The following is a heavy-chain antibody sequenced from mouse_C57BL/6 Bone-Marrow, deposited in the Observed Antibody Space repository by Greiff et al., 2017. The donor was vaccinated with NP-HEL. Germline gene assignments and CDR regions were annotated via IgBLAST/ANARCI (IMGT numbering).Heavy chain of an antibody. D-gene: IGHD1-1*02. V-gene: IGHV1-69*01. CDR2: IDPSDSYT. CDR3: AREILGCDY. Sequence: QVQLQQPGAELVMPGASVKLSCKASGYTFTSYWMHWVKQRPGQGLEWIGEIDPSDSYTNYNQKFKGKSTLTVDKSSSTAYMQLSSLTSEDSAVYYCAREILGCDYWGQGTTLTVSS. J-gene: IGHJ2*01. CDR1: GYTFTSYW.